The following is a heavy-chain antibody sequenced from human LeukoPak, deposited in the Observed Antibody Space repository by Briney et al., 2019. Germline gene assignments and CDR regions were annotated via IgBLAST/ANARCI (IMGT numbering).Heavy chain of an antibody. CDR1: GGTFSSYA. V-gene: IGHV1-69*13. CDR2: IIPIFGTA. CDR3: ASRPYDFWSGYSTYYFDY. J-gene: IGHJ4*02. Sequence: GASVKVSCKASGGTFSSYAISWVRQAPGQGLEWMGGIIPIFGTANYAQKFQGRVTITADESTSTAYMELSSLRSEDTAVYYCASRPYDFWSGYSTYYFDYWGQGTLVTVSS. D-gene: IGHD3-3*01.